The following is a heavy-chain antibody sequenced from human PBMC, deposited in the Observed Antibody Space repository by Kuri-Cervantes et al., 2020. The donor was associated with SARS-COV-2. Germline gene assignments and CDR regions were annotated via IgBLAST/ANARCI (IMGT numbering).Heavy chain of an antibody. V-gene: IGHV4-59*01. CDR1: GGSISSYY. CDR3: ARVYYDSSGYYEVRYFDY. D-gene: IGHD3-22*01. CDR2: IYYSGST. Sequence: GSLRLSCAVSGGSISSYYLSWIRQPPGKGLEWIGYIYYSGSTNYNPSLKSRVTISVDTSKDQFSLKLSSVTAADTAVYYCARVYYDSSGYYEVRYFDYWGQGTLVTVSS. J-gene: IGHJ4*02.